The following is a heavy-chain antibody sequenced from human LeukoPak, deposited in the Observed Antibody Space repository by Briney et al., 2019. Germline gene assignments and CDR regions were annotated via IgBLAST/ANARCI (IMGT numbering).Heavy chain of an antibody. CDR1: GYPFTNYW. CDR2: IHPGDSDT. Sequence: GESLKISCKASGYPFTNYWIGWVRRTPGKGLEWMVSIHPGDSDTRYRTSFQGQVTMSVDESTSTAYLHWTSLKASDTAIYYCARHAGYCTGGKCYSFYYFDYWGQGTLVTVSS. J-gene: IGHJ4*02. V-gene: IGHV5-51*01. CDR3: ARHAGYCTGGKCYSFYYFDY. D-gene: IGHD2-15*01.